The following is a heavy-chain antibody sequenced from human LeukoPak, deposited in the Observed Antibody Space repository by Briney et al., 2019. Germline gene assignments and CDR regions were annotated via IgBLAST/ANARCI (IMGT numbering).Heavy chain of an antibody. CDR3: ARGGDTAMPN. D-gene: IGHD5-18*01. CDR1: GGSISSYY. V-gene: IGHV4-59*01. CDR2: IDYSGST. J-gene: IGHJ4*02. Sequence: PSETLSLTCTVSGGSISSYYWSWIRQPPGKGLEWIGYIDYSGSTNYNPSLKSRVTISVDTSKNQFSLKLSSVTAADTAVYYCARGGDTAMPNWGQGTLVTVSS.